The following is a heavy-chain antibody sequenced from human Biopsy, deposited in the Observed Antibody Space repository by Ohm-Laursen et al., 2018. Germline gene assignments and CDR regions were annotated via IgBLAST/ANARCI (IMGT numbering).Heavy chain of an antibody. CDR1: GFIFSRND. D-gene: IGHD2-21*01. Sequence: SLRLSCAASGFIFSRNDVSWVRRAPEKGLEWVSGISGSGASTYYADSVKGRFTISRDNSKNTLFLQMDSLRADDTAVYYCVKAYSAIYWFDPWGQGTLVTVSS. CDR2: ISGSGAST. CDR3: VKAYSAIYWFDP. J-gene: IGHJ5*02. V-gene: IGHV3-23*01.